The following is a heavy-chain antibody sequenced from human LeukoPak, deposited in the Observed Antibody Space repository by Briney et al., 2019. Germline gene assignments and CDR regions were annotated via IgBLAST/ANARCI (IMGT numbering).Heavy chain of an antibody. Sequence: PSETLSLTCTVSGYSISNGYYWGWIRQPPGTGLEWIGSIYPSGSTFYNPSLKSRVTISVDTSKNQFSLKLSSVTAADTAVYYCARQSGSYGVYYYYMDVWGKGTTVTISS. CDR1: GYSISNGYY. V-gene: IGHV4-38-2*02. D-gene: IGHD1-26*01. J-gene: IGHJ6*03. CDR3: ARQSGSYGVYYYYMDV. CDR2: IYPSGST.